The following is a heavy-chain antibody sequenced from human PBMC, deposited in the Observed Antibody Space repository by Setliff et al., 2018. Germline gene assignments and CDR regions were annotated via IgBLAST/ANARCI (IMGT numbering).Heavy chain of an antibody. CDR2: ITDDGGTT. CDR1: GFTFFSYT. Sequence: GGSLRLSCTTSGFTFFSYTMNWVRQAPGKGLEWVSAITDDGGTTHYAGSVKGRFTIARDNSNSTLYLQMNSLRVEDTALYYCAKDRVNDGFWDFDSWGQGIVVTVSS. CDR3: AKDRVNDGFWDFDS. J-gene: IGHJ4*02. D-gene: IGHD1-26*01. V-gene: IGHV3-23*01.